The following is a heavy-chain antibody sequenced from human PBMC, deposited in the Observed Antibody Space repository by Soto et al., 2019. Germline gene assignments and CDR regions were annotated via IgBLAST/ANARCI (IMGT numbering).Heavy chain of an antibody. CDR1: GYTFTNND. V-gene: IGHV1-8*01. D-gene: IGHD2-2*01. CDR2: MNPGSGDT. CDR3: AIYHLELFRFDY. J-gene: IGHJ4*02. Sequence: ASVKVSCKASGYTFTNNDVSWVRQATGQGLEWMGWMNPGSGDTGYAQKFQGRVTMTTDTSTSTAYMELRSLRSDDTAMYFCAIYHLELFRFDYWGQGTLVTVSS.